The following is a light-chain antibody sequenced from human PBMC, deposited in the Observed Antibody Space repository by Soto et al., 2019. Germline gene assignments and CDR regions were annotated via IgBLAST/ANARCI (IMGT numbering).Light chain of an antibody. CDR2: DAS. J-gene: IGKJ5*01. V-gene: IGKV3-11*01. CDR1: QSVSSY. CDR3: QQRSNWPIT. Sequence: IVLAQSPATLSLSPGERATLSCRASQSVSSYLAWYQQKPGQAPRLLIYDASNRATGIPARFSGSGSGTDFTLTISSLEPEDFAVYYCQQRSNWPITSGQGTRLRL.